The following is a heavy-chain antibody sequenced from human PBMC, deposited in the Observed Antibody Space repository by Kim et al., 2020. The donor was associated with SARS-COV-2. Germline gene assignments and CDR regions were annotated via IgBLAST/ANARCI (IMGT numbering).Heavy chain of an antibody. CDR3: ARSVHCSSTSCSLSDY. CDR2: IIPIFGTA. J-gene: IGHJ4*02. D-gene: IGHD2-2*01. V-gene: IGHV1-69*13. CDR1: GGTFSSYA. Sequence: SVKVSCKASGGTFSSYAISWVRQAPGQGLEWMGGIIPIFGTANYAQKFQGRVTITADESTSTAYMELSSLRSEDTAVYYCARSVHCSSTSCSLSDYWGQGTLVTVSS.